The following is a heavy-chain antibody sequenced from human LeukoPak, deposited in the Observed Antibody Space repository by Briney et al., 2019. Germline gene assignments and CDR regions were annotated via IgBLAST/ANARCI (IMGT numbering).Heavy chain of an antibody. D-gene: IGHD1-26*01. J-gene: IGHJ4*02. V-gene: IGHV4-59*01. CDR3: AKKVGNY. Sequence: SETLSLTCTVSGVSISSYHWSWIRQPPVKGLEWIGYIYNSGSTNYNPSLKSRVTISVDTSKNQVSLKLSSVTAADTAVYYCAKKVGNYWGQETLVTVSS. CDR1: GVSISSYH. CDR2: IYNSGST.